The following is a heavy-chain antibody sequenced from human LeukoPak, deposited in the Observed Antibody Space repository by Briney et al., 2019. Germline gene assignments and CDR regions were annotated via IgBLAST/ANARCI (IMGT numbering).Heavy chain of an antibody. D-gene: IGHD2-2*01. CDR1: GFTISSYW. V-gene: IGHV3-7*03. J-gene: IGHJ4*02. Sequence: GGSLRLSCAVSGFTISSYWMTWVRQAPGKGLEWVANIKQDESEKYYVESVKGRFTISRDNAKNSLYLQMNSLRAEDTAVYYCARAVFLQGYCSSTSCYVSYYFDYWGQGTLVTVSS. CDR3: ARAVFLQGYCSSTSCYVSYYFDY. CDR2: IKQDESEK.